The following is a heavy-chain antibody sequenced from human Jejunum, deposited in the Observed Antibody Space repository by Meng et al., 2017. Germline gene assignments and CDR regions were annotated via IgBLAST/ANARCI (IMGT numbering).Heavy chain of an antibody. CDR3: AKTHWLDY. Sequence: EVQGVESGGGLVQPGWSLRLSCAASGFTFSSYAMSWVRQAPGKGLEWVSTISPGGGTTYYADSVKGRFTISRDNSMNTLSLQMNSLSADDTAVYYCAKTHWLDYWGQGTLVTVSS. CDR2: ISPGGGTT. D-gene: IGHD1-1*01. V-gene: IGHV3-23*04. J-gene: IGHJ4*02. CDR1: GFTFSSYA.